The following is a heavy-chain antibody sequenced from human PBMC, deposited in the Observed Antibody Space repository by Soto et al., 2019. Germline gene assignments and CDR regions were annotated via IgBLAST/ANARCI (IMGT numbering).Heavy chain of an antibody. D-gene: IGHD2-2*01. CDR1: GFTFSSYA. CDR3: AKVLEEVVVPAAMGYWFDP. V-gene: IGHV3-23*01. J-gene: IGHJ5*02. Sequence: EVQLLESGGGLVQPGGSLRLSCAASGFTFSSYAMSWVRQAPGKGLEWVSAISGSGGSTYYADSVKGRFTISRDNSKNTLYLQMNSLRAEDTAVYYCAKVLEEVVVPAAMGYWFDPWGQGTLVTVSS. CDR2: ISGSGGST.